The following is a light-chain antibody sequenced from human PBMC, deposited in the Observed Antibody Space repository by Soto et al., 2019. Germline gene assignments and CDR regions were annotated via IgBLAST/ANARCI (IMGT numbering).Light chain of an antibody. CDR1: QSASST. J-gene: IGKJ5*01. CDR3: QHLIIWPIT. CDR2: DAS. V-gene: IGKV3-11*01. Sequence: VTRSHATLSMYRGDSANLSCMTSQSASSTPPWHQQQPGQAPRLLIYDASNRPTYIPARFRGCGSGTDFTHTSCSLLPQYCAVYGCQHLIIWPITGGQGTRLEN.